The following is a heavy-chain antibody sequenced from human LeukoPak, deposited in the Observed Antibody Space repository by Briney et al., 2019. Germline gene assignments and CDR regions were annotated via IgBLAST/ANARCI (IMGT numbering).Heavy chain of an antibody. CDR3: ARVTGTSAILY. D-gene: IGHD2-2*01. CDR2: ITYNGRT. CDR1: GGSIDNFF. J-gene: IGHJ4*02. Sequence: SETLSLTCSVSGGSIDNFFWGWVRQPPGKGLEWFGYITYNGRTNYNPSLKSRVSMSVDTSKNQFSLQLSSVTAADTAVYYCARVTGTSAILYWGQGTLVTVSS. V-gene: IGHV4-59*01.